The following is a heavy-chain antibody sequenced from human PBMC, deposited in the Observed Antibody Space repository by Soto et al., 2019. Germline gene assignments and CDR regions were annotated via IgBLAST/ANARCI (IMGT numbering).Heavy chain of an antibody. D-gene: IGHD5-12*01. V-gene: IGHV1-18*01. J-gene: IGHJ6*02. Sequence: ASVKVSCKASGYTFTSYGISWVRQAPGQGLEWMGWISAYNGNTNYAQKLQGRVTMTTDTSTSTAYMELRSLRSDDTAVYYCARFRCGYSGYDYSLLTYYYYGMDVWGQGTTVTVSS. CDR3: ARFRCGYSGYDYSLLTYYYYGMDV. CDR1: GYTFTSYG. CDR2: ISAYNGNT.